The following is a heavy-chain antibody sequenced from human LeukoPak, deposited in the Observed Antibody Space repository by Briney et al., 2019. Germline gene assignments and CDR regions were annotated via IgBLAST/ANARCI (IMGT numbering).Heavy chain of an antibody. Sequence: RGSLRLSCAASGFTFSSYAMSWVRQAPGKGLEWVSCFSGSSGSTYYADSVKGRFTISRDNSKNTLYLQMNSLRAEDTAVCYCAKAPLPTVAGTPDYWGQGTLVTVSS. D-gene: IGHD6-19*01. J-gene: IGHJ4*02. CDR2: FSGSSGST. CDR3: AKAPLPTVAGTPDY. CDR1: GFTFSSYA. V-gene: IGHV3-23*01.